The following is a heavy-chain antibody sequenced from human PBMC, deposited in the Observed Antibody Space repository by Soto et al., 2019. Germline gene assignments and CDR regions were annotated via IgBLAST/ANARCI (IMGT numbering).Heavy chain of an antibody. V-gene: IGHV1-18*01. D-gene: IGHD3-3*01. CDR1: DYIFSNYH. J-gene: IGHJ4*02. CDR3: AKPGDIYEFWSGYYRTANYFDF. Sequence: QLQLVQSGAEVKRPGDSVKVSCKASDYIFSNYHINWVRQAPGQGREWMGWFSGNTGNTQYAQMFQGRVTMTTEKSTNTVYMELSSLGSDDTAVYYCAKPGDIYEFWSGYYRTANYFDFWGQGSLVTVSS. CDR2: FSGNTGNT.